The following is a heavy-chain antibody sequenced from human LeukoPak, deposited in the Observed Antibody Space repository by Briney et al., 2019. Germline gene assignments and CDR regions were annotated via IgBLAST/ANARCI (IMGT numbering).Heavy chain of an antibody. V-gene: IGHV1-69*05. CDR2: IIPIFGTA. J-gene: IGHJ6*03. CDR1: GGTFSSYA. D-gene: IGHD4-11*01. Sequence: SVKVSCKASGGTFSSYAISWVRQAPGQGLEWMGGIIPIFGTANYAQKFQGRVTITTDESTSTAYMELSSLRSEDTAVYYCAAMTTVSENYCYYYMGVWGKGTTVTVSS. CDR3: AAMTTVSENYCYYYMGV.